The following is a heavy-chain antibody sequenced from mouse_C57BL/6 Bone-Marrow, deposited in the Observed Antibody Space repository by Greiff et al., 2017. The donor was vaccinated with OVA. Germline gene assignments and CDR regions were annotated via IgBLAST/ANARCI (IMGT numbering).Heavy chain of an antibody. J-gene: IGHJ2*01. D-gene: IGHD4-1*01. CDR2: ISYDGSN. V-gene: IGHV3-6*01. CDR3: ARNWVDY. Sequence: EVKLEESGPGLVKPSQSLSLTCSVTGYSITSGYYWNWIRQFPGNQLEWVGYISYDGSNNYNPSLKNRISITRDTSKNQFFLKLTSVTTEDTATYYCARNWVDYWGQGTTLTVSS. CDR1: GYSITSGYY.